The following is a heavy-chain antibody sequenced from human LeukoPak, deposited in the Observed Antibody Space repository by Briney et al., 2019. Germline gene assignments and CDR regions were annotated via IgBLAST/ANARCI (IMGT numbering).Heavy chain of an antibody. CDR3: ASVPYDFWSGYYTGVVTFDI. D-gene: IGHD3-3*01. V-gene: IGHV1-2*02. J-gene: IGHJ3*02. CDR2: INPNSGGT. Sequence: ASVKVSCKASGYTFTGYYMHWVRQAPGQGLEWMGWINPNSGGTNYAQKFQGRATMTRDTSISTAYMELSRLRSDDTAVYYCASVPYDFWSGYYTGVVTFDIWGQGTMVTVSS. CDR1: GYTFTGYY.